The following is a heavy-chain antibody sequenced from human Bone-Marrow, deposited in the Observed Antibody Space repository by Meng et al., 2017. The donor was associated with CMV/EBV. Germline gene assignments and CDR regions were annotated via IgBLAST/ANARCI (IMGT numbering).Heavy chain of an antibody. CDR2: ISSSSSYI. J-gene: IGHJ6*02. D-gene: IGHD3-3*01. CDR3: ARAVEWLLEDYYYYGMDV. CDR1: GFTFSRDW. V-gene: IGHV3-21*01. Sequence: GGSLRLSCVVSGFTFSRDWMSWVRQAPGKGLEWVSSISSSSSYIYYADSVKGRFTISRDNAKNSLYLQMNSLRAEDTAVYYCARAVEWLLEDYYYYGMDVWGQGTTVTGSS.